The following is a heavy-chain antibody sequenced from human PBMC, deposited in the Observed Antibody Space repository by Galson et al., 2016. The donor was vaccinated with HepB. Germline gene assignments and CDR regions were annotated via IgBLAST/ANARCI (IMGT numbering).Heavy chain of an antibody. D-gene: IGHD2-21*02. Sequence: SLRLSCAASGFTFNDSAMHWVRQAPGKGLEWVSGITCNANTIDYADSVKGRFTISRDNAKNSLYLQMNSLRAEDTALYYCAKDTWADCAWYFHCWGQGTLVTGSS. CDR3: AKDTWADCAWYFHC. CDR1: GFTFNDSA. J-gene: IGHJ4*02. V-gene: IGHV3-9*01. CDR2: ITCNANTI.